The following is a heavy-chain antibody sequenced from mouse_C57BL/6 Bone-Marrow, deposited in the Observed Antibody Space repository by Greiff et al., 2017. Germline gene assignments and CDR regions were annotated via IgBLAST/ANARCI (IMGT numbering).Heavy chain of an antibody. J-gene: IGHJ1*03. V-gene: IGHV1-69*01. CDR3: ARDFYWYFDV. CDR2: IDPSDSYT. CDR1: GYTFTSYW. Sequence: QVQLQQPGAELVMPGASVKLSCKASGYTFTSYWMHWVMQRPGQGLEWIGEIDPSDSYTNYNQKFKGKSTLTVDKSSSTAYMQLSSLTSADSAVYYCARDFYWYFDVWGTGTTVTVSS.